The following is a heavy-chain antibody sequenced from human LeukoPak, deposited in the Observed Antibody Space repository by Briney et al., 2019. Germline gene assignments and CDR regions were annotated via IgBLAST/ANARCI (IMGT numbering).Heavy chain of an antibody. D-gene: IGHD1-26*01. CDR1: GYTFTSYD. V-gene: IGHV1-2*02. CDR3: ARAGPFYSGNYLGF. Sequence: ASVKVSCKASGYTFTSYDINWVRQATGQGLEWMGWINPNSGDTNSAQKFQGRVTMTRDTSISTAYMELSRLTSDDTAVYYCARAGPFYSGNYLGFWGQGTLVTVSS. CDR2: INPNSGDT. J-gene: IGHJ4*02.